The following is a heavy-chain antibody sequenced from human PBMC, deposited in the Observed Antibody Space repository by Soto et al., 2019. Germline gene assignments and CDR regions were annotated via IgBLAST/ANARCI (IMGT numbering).Heavy chain of an antibody. Sequence: SETLSLTCTVSGGSISSYYWSWIRQPPGKGQEWIGYIYYSGSNNYNPSLKSRITISVNTSMNQFSLYLSSVAAADTTVYYFASLSTYYYDSSGYYYSYYFDYWGKGTLVSVTS. J-gene: IGHJ4*02. CDR3: ASLSTYYYDSSGYYYSYYFDY. V-gene: IGHV4-59*08. CDR2: IYYSGSN. CDR1: GGSISSYY. D-gene: IGHD3-22*01.